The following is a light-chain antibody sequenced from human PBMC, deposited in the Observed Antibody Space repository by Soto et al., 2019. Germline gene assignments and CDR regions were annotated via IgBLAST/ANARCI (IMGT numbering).Light chain of an antibody. J-gene: IGLJ2*01. CDR1: SSDIGRYNY. CDR2: DVS. CDR3: GSYTSSDTMI. V-gene: IGLV2-14*03. Sequence: QSALTQPASVSGSPGQSITISCTGTSSDIGRYNYVSWYQHSPGKAPKLIIYDVSDRPSGVSNRFSGSKSGTTASLTISGLQAEDEDDYYCGSYTSSDTMIFGGGTKVTVL.